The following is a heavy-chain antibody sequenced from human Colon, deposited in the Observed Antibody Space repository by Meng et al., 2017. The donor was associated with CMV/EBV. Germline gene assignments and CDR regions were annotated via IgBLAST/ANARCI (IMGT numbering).Heavy chain of an antibody. CDR3: ARLTSGGY. V-gene: IGHV1-8*01. Sequence: SVKVSCQASGYTFSSYHINWVRQTTGQGLEWVGWMNPRSGDTDYAQKFQGRVTMTRDTSLSTAYMELRSLTSEDTAVYFCARLTSGGYWGQGTLVTVSS. CDR1: GYTFSSYH. CDR2: MNPRSGDT. J-gene: IGHJ4*02. D-gene: IGHD4/OR15-4a*01.